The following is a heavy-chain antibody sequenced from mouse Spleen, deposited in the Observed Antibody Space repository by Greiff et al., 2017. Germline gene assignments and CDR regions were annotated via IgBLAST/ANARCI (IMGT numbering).Heavy chain of an antibody. Sequence: QVQLKESGAELARPGASVKMSCKASGYTFTSYTMHWVKQRPGQGLEWIGYINPSSGYTKYNQKFKDKATLTAAKSSSTAYMKLSSLTSEDSAVYYCARGRLPFAYWGQGTLVTVSA. V-gene: IGHV1-4*01. D-gene: IGHD3-2*02. CDR3: ARGRLPFAY. CDR1: GYTFTSYT. CDR2: INPSSGYT. J-gene: IGHJ3*01.